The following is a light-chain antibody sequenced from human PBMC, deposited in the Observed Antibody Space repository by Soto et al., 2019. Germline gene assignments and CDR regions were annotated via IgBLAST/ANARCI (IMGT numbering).Light chain of an antibody. Sequence: AIQLTQSPSSLSASVGDRVTITCRASQGISSALAWYQQKPGKAPKLLIYDASSLESGVPSRFSGSGSGTDFTLTISSLQPEDFATYYCQQFNSYPHQLTFGAGTKVDIK. V-gene: IGKV1-13*02. CDR2: DAS. CDR3: QQFNSYPHQLT. J-gene: IGKJ4*01. CDR1: QGISSA.